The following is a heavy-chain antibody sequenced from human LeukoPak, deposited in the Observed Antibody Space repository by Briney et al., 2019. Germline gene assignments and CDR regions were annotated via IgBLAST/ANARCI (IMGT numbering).Heavy chain of an antibody. V-gene: IGHV1-2*02. CDR1: GYTFTGYY. D-gene: IGHD2-2*01. Sequence: EASVKVSCKASGYTFTGYYMHWVRQAPGQGLEWMGWINPNSGGTNYAQKFQGRVTMTRDTSISTAYMELSRLRSDDTAVYYCARKWAGYCSSTSCSLFDYWGQGTLVTVSS. CDR2: INPNSGGT. CDR3: ARKWAGYCSSTSCSLFDY. J-gene: IGHJ4*02.